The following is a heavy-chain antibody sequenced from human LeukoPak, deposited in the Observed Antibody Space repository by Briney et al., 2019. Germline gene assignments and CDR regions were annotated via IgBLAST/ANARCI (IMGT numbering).Heavy chain of an antibody. J-gene: IGHJ3*02. Sequence: GGSLRLSCAASGFIFSNGWMSWVRQAPGKGLEWVSAISGSGGSTYYADSVKGRFTISRDNSKNTLYLQMNSLRAEDTAVYYCATESYNDAFDIWGQGTMVTVSS. V-gene: IGHV3-23*01. CDR2: ISGSGGST. CDR3: ATESYNDAFDI. CDR1: GFIFSNGW. D-gene: IGHD1-26*01.